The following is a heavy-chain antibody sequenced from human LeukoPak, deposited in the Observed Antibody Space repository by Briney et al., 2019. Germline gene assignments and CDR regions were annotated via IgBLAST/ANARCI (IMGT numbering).Heavy chain of an antibody. CDR1: GFTFSSYA. Sequence: GGSLRLSCAASGFTFSSYAMYWVRQAPGKGLEWVSGIFGSGGSTHYADSVKGRFTISRDNSKNTLYLQMNSLRAEDTAVYYCARAYCSSTSCYGPPFDYYYYMDVWGKGTTVTVSS. J-gene: IGHJ6*03. CDR3: ARAYCSSTSCYGPPFDYYYYMDV. V-gene: IGHV3-23*01. D-gene: IGHD2-2*01. CDR2: IFGSGGST.